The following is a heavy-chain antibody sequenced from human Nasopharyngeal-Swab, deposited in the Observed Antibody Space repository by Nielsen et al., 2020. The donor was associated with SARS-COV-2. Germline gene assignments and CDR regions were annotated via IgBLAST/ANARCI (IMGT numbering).Heavy chain of an antibody. CDR2: IYYSGSA. CDR3: AREDSSGWYGRYYFDC. D-gene: IGHD6-19*01. J-gene: IGHJ4*02. CDR1: GGSISSSSYY. Sequence: GSLTLSCTVSGGSISSSSYYWGWIRQPPWKGLEWIGSIYYSGSAYYNPSLKSRVTISVDMSKIQFSLKLTSVTAADTAVYYCAREDSSGWYGRYYFDCWGQGTLVTVSS. V-gene: IGHV4-39*02.